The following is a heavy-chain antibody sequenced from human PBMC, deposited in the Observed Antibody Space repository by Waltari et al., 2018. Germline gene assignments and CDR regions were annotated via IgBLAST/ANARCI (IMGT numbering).Heavy chain of an antibody. V-gene: IGHV4-4*02. CDR2: IYHSGST. D-gene: IGHD3-22*01. Sequence: QVQLQESGPGLVKPSGTLSLTCAVSGGSISSSNWWSWVRQPPGKGLEWIGEIYHSGSTNYNPSLKSRVTISVDKSKNQFSLKLSSVTAADTAVYYCARKRPHYYDSSGSSWWFDPWGQGTLVTVSS. CDR1: GGSISSSNW. CDR3: ARKRPHYYDSSGSSWWFDP. J-gene: IGHJ5*02.